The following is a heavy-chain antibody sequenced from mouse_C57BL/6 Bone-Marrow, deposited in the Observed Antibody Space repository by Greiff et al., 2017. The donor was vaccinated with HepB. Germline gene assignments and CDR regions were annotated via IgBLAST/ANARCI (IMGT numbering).Heavy chain of an antibody. D-gene: IGHD1-1*01. CDR2: INPSTGGT. V-gene: IGHV1-42*01. CDR3: ARKGNYSGAMDY. Sequence: EVKLVESGPELVKPGASVKISCKASGYSFTGYYMNWVKQSPEKSLEWIGEINPSTGGTTYNQKFKAKATLTVDKSSSTAYMQLKSLTSEDSVVYYCARKGNYSGAMDYWGQGTSVTVSS. J-gene: IGHJ4*01. CDR1: GYSFTGYY.